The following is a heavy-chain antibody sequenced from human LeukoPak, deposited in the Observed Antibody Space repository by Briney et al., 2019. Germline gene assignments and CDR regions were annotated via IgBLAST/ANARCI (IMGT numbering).Heavy chain of an antibody. V-gene: IGHV4-4*07. J-gene: IGHJ5*02. CDR3: ARDARYYYDSSGPADT. CDR1: GGSISSYY. CDR2: IYTSGST. D-gene: IGHD3-22*01. Sequence: SETLSLTCTVSGGSISSYYWSWIRQPAGKGLEWIGRIYTSGSTNYNPSLKSRVTMSVDTSKNQFSLKLSSVTAADTAVYYCARDARYYYDSSGPADTWGQGTLVTVSS.